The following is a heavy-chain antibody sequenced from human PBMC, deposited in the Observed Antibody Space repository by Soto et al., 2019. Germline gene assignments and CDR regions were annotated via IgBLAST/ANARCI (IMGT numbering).Heavy chain of an antibody. D-gene: IGHD4-17*01. CDR3: ANRNDYGGNSYYGMDV. Sequence: GGSLRLSCAASGFTFSSYSMNWVRQAPGKGLEWVSSISSSSSYIYYADSVKGRFTIPRDNAKNSLYLQMNSLRAEDTAVYYCANRNDYGGNSYYGMDVWGQGTTVTVSS. J-gene: IGHJ6*02. CDR1: GFTFSSYS. V-gene: IGHV3-21*01. CDR2: ISSSSSYI.